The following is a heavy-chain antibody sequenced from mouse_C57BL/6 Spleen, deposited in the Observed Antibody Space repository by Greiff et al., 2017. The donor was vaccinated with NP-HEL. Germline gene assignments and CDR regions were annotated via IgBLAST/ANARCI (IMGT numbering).Heavy chain of an antibody. D-gene: IGHD1-1*01. CDR3: ARDGSSFLFAY. V-gene: IGHV1-82*01. J-gene: IGHJ3*01. Sequence: QVQLQQSGPELVKPGASVKISCKASGYAFSSSWMNWVKQRPGKGLEWIGRIYPGDGDTNYNGKFKGKATLTADKSSSTAYMQLSSLTSEDSAVYFCARDGSSFLFAYWGQGTLVTVSA. CDR1: GYAFSSSW. CDR2: IYPGDGDT.